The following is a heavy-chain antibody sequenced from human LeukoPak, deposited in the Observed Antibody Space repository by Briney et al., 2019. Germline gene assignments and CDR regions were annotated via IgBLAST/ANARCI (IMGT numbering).Heavy chain of an antibody. D-gene: IGHD6-25*01. CDR2: INHSGST. J-gene: IGHJ4*02. V-gene: IGHV4-34*01. CDR3: ARRRLGMRAVDY. Sequence: QPSETLSLTCAVSGGPFKGYYWSWIRQSPGKGLEWIGEINHSGSTNYNPSLKSRVTISVDTSKNQFSLKLSSVTAADTAVYYCARRRLGMRAVDYWGQGTLVTVSS. CDR1: GGPFKGYY.